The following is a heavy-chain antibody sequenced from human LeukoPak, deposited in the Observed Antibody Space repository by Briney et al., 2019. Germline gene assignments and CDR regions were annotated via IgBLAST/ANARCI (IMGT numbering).Heavy chain of an antibody. V-gene: IGHV1-18*01. D-gene: IGHD4-17*01. CDR2: ISGYDGNT. J-gene: IGHJ4*02. Sequence: GASVKVSCKASGYTFTTYGVSCVRQAPGQGLEWMGWISGYDGNTNYAQKPRGRVTMTTDTSPSTAYMDLRSLRSDDTALYYCARTVTTSSYYFDYWGQGTLVTVSS. CDR1: GYTFTTYG. CDR3: ARTVTTSSYYFDY.